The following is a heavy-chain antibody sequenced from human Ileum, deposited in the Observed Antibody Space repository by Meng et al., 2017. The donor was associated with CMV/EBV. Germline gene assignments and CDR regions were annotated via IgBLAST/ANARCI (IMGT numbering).Heavy chain of an antibody. CDR2: IYSCGST. Sequence: GSLKISCAASGFTVSSNYMSWVRQAPGKGLEWVSVIYSCGSTYYADSVKGRFTISRDNAKNTLYLQMNSLRAEDTAVYYCARDRVGSCRGITCYYYFDQWGQGTVVTVSS. CDR3: ARDRVGSCRGITCYYYFDQ. J-gene: IGHJ4*02. D-gene: IGHD2-15*01. CDR1: GFTVSSNY. V-gene: IGHV3-66*03.